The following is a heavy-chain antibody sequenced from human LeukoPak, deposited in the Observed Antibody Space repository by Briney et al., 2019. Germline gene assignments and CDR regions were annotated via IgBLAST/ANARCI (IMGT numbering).Heavy chain of an antibody. CDR3: ARDLGQYYDTSDNWYDP. Sequence: PGGSLRLSSAASGFTSSNYRMHWVRQAPRKGLVWVSRINSDGINPSYADSVKGRFAISRDNAKNTLNLQMHSLRAEATAVYYCARDLGQYYDTSDNWYDPWGQGTLVTVSS. CDR2: INSDGINP. CDR1: GFTSSNYR. D-gene: IGHD3-22*01. J-gene: IGHJ5*02. V-gene: IGHV3-74*01.